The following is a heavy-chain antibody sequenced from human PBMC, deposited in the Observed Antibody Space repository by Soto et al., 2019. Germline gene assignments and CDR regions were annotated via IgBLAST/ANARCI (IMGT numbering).Heavy chain of an antibody. CDR2: MGGANDDT. Sequence: EAEMLQSGGGLVQPGGSLRLSCAASGFIFSNYAMSWVRQAPGKGLEWVAGMGGANDDTYYADSVRGRFVISRDNFKDTLFLQMNSLRAEDTAIYFCAKDRVNHNSVWDPFDSWGQGTMVTVSS. J-gene: IGHJ3*02. D-gene: IGHD2-21*01. CDR1: GFIFSNYA. CDR3: AKDRVNHNSVWDPFDS. V-gene: IGHV3-23*01.